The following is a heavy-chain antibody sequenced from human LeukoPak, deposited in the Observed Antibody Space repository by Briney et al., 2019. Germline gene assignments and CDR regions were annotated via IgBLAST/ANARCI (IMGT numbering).Heavy chain of an antibody. CDR3: TVATTRNLLDY. CDR1: VYTFTGHY. V-gene: IGHV1-2*06. Sequence: ASVKVSCKASVYTFTGHYMHWVRQAPGQGLEWMGRINPNSGGTNYAQKFQGRVTMTRDTSISTACMELSRLRSDDTAVYYCTVATTRNLLDYWGQGTLVTVSS. J-gene: IGHJ4*02. CDR2: INPNSGGT. D-gene: IGHD5-12*01.